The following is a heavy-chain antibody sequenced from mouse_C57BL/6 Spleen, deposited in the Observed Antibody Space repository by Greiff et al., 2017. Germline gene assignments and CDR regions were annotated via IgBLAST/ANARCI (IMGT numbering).Heavy chain of an antibody. CDR3: ARGAYDYDEVYYAMDY. V-gene: IGHV1-54*01. Sequence: VKLMESGAELVRPGTSVKVSCKASGYAFTNYLIEWVKQRPGQGLEWIGVINTGSGGTKYNEKFKGKAPLTADKSSSTAYMQLSSLTSEDFAVYFCARGAYDYDEVYYAMDYWGQGASVTVSS. CDR2: INTGSGGT. J-gene: IGHJ4*01. CDR1: GYAFTNYL. D-gene: IGHD2-4*01.